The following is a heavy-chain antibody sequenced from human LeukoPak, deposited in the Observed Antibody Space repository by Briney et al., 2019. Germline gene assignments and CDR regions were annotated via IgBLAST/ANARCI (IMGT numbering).Heavy chain of an antibody. Sequence: GGSLRLSCAASGFTFSSYGMHWVRQAPGKGLEWVAVIWYDGSNKYYADSVKGRSTISRDNSKNTLYLQMNSLRAEDTAVYYCAKDRQYYPFDYWGQGTLVTVSS. CDR2: IWYDGSNK. V-gene: IGHV3-33*06. CDR3: AKDRQYYPFDY. CDR1: GFTFSSYG. D-gene: IGHD3-10*01. J-gene: IGHJ4*02.